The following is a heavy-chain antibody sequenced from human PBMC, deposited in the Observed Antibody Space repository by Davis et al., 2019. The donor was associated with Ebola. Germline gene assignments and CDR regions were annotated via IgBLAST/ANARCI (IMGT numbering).Heavy chain of an antibody. CDR3: TKEFFYGSGSEGD. CDR2: ISGDGDVT. V-gene: IGHV3-23*01. D-gene: IGHD3-10*01. CDR1: GFIFSSYA. J-gene: IGHJ4*02. Sequence: GGSLRLSCTASGFIFSSYAMAWVRQAPGKGLEWVSAISGDGDVTHYGDSVKGRFTVSRDNSKNTLYLQMNSLRVEDTAGYYCTKEFFYGSGSEGDWGQGTLVTVSS.